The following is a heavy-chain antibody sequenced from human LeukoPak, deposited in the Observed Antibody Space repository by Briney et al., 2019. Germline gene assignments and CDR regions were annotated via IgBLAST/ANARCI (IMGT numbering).Heavy chain of an antibody. CDR3: AKARSSWSSPFDY. D-gene: IGHD6-13*01. J-gene: IGHJ4*02. Sequence: PGGSLRLSCAASGFTFSSYGMHWVRQAPGKGLEWVAVISYDGSNKYYADSVKGRFTISRDNSKNTLYLQMNSLRAEDTAVYYCAKARSSWSSPFDYWGQGTLVTVSS. V-gene: IGHV3-30*18. CDR2: ISYDGSNK. CDR1: GFTFSSYG.